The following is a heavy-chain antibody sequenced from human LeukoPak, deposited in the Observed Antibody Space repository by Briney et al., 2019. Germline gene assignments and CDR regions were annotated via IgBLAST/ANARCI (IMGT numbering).Heavy chain of an antibody. V-gene: IGHV3-23*01. CDR1: GFTFSSYA. CDR3: AKDTQYGSGSYYLDY. D-gene: IGHD3-10*01. J-gene: IGHJ4*02. Sequence: QPGGSLRLSCAASGFTFSSYAMSWVHQAPGKGLEWVSAISGSGGSTYYADSVKGRFTISRDNSKNTLYLQMNSLRAEDTAVYYCAKDTQYGSGSYYLDYWGQGTLVTVSS. CDR2: ISGSGGST.